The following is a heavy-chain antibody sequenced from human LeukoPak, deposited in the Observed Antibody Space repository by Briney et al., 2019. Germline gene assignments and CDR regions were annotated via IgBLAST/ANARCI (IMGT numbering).Heavy chain of an antibody. CDR1: GFTFSTFSNYG. CDR2: ISDSGGKT. CDR3: ARDRYILTGYYYFDY. Sequence: GGSLRLSCAASGFTFSTFSNYGMSWVRQAPGKGLEWVSAISDSGGKTYYADSMKGRFTISRDNSKNTLYLQMNSLRAEDTTVYYCARDRYILTGYYYFDYWGQGTLVTVSS. D-gene: IGHD3-9*01. J-gene: IGHJ4*02. V-gene: IGHV3-23*01.